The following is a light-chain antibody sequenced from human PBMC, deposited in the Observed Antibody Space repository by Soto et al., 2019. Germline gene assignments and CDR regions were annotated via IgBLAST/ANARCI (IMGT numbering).Light chain of an antibody. Sequence: EIVMTQSPATLSVSPGERATLSCRASQSVSSNLAWYQQKPCQAPRLLIYGASTRATGIPARFSGSGSGTEFTLNISSLQSEDFAFYYCQQYNNWPQTFGQGTKVEIK. CDR3: QQYNNWPQT. J-gene: IGKJ1*01. CDR2: GAS. CDR1: QSVSSN. V-gene: IGKV3-15*01.